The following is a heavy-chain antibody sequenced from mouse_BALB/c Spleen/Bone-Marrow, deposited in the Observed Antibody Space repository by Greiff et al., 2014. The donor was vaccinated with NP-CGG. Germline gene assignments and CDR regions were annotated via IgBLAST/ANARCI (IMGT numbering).Heavy chain of an antibody. Sequence: VQLQQSGAEIVKPGASVKSSCTTSGFNIEDSYIYWMKQRPEQGLEWIGRIDPANGNTKYDPKFQGKANITVDKSSATAYLQLSSLTSEDTAVYYCARNYGSSLDYWGQGTTLTVSS. J-gene: IGHJ2*01. CDR3: ARNYGSSLDY. CDR2: IDPANGNT. CDR1: GFNIEDSY. D-gene: IGHD1-1*01. V-gene: IGHV14-3*02.